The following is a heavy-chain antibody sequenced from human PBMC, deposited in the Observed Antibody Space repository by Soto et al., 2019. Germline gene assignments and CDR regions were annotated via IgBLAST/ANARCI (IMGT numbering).Heavy chain of an antibody. CDR2: IFSNDEK. CDR1: GISLSNDRTG. Sequence: VSGPTLVNPTDTLTLTCTVSGISLSNDRTGVSWIRQPPGKALEWLAHIFSNDEKSHSTSLKSRLTISKDTSKSQVVLSMTNVDPVDTATYYCARILRNNHHPPDYWGQGTLVTVSS. V-gene: IGHV2-26*01. CDR3: ARILRNNHHPPDY. J-gene: IGHJ4*02.